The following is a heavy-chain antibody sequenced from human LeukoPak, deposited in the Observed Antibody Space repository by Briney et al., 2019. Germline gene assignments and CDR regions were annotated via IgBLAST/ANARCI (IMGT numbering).Heavy chain of an antibody. CDR1: GGSISSSSYY. V-gene: IGHV4-39*01. CDR2: IYYSGST. CDR3: ARHPLGSWRSITIFGVGFDP. J-gene: IGHJ5*02. D-gene: IGHD3-3*01. Sequence: SETLSLTCTVSGGSISSSSYYWGWIRQPPGKGLEWIGSIYYSGSTYYNPSLKSRVTISVDTSKNQFSLKLSSVTAADTAVYYCARHPLGSWRSITIFGVGFDPWGQGTLVTVSS.